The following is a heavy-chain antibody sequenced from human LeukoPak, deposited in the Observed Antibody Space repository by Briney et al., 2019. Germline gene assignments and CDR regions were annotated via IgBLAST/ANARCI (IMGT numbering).Heavy chain of an antibody. J-gene: IGHJ4*02. D-gene: IGHD6-19*01. CDR2: IYSGGST. Sequence: GGSLRLSCAASGFTVSSTYMSRVRQAPGKGLEWVSIIYSGGSTFHADSVKGRFTISRDNSKNTLYLQMNSLRVEDTAVYYCATSSSGWYYLDYWGQGTLVTVSS. CDR1: GFTVSSTY. CDR3: ATSSSGWYYLDY. V-gene: IGHV3-53*01.